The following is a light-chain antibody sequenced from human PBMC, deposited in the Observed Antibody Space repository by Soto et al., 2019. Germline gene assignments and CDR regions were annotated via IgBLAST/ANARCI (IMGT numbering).Light chain of an antibody. CDR3: QQYNNWPPVT. V-gene: IGKV3-15*01. J-gene: IGKJ3*01. Sequence: EIVMTQSPATLSVSPGERATLSCRASQSVYNNLAWYQQKPGQAPRLLIYGASTRATGIPARFSGSESGPEFTLTISSLQSEDFAVYFCQQYNNWPPVTFGPGTKVDIK. CDR2: GAS. CDR1: QSVYNN.